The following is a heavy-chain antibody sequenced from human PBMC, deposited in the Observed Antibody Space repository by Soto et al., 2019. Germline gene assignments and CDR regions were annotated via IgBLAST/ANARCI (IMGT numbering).Heavy chain of an antibody. D-gene: IGHD2-2*01. Sequence: ASVKVSCKASGYTFTGYYMHWVRQAPGQGLEWMGWINPNSGGTNYAQKFQGWVTMTRDTSIGTAYMELSRLRSDDTAVYYCARDLLRTVVPAAKGPNYYYYGMDVWGQGTTVTVSS. CDR3: ARDLLRTVVPAAKGPNYYYYGMDV. CDR2: INPNSGGT. J-gene: IGHJ6*02. V-gene: IGHV1-2*04. CDR1: GYTFTGYY.